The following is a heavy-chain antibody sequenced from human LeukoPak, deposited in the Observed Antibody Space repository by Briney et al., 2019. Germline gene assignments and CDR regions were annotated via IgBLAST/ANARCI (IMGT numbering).Heavy chain of an antibody. V-gene: IGHV1-2*02. CDR2: IHPNSGGT. J-gene: IGHJ4*02. Sequence: ASETVSCTASGYTFTGYYMHWVRQAPGQGLEWMGWIHPNSGGTTYAQRFQGRVTMTRDTSISTDYMELSRLRSDDTAVYYCARDLVEMATIAADYWGQGTLVT. D-gene: IGHD5-24*01. CDR3: ARDLVEMATIAADY. CDR1: GYTFTGYY.